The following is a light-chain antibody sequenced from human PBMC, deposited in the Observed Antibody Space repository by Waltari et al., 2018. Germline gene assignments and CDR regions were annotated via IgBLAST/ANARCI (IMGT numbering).Light chain of an antibody. V-gene: IGKV3-11*01. CDR3: QQRSKWPLT. CDR1: QSVTNY. Sequence: IVLTQSQAPLSLPPGERANLSCRASQSVTNYLAWYQLKPGQAPRLLIYAASHRATGIPARFSGSGSGTDFTLTISNLEPEDSAVYYCQQRSKWPLTFGRGTKVESK. CDR2: AAS. J-gene: IGKJ4*01.